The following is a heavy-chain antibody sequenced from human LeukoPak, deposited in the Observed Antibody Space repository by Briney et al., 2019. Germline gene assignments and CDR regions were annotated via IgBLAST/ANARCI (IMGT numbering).Heavy chain of an antibody. V-gene: IGHV3-23*01. Sequence: GGSLRLSCAASGFIFSSDYMTWVRQAPGKGLEWVSAISGSGGSTYYADSVKGRFTISRDNSKNTLYLQMNSLSAEDTAVYYCGRAGPVTKDHFMDVWGKGTTVTVSS. D-gene: IGHD2-2*01. J-gene: IGHJ6*03. CDR2: ISGSGGST. CDR3: GRAGPVTKDHFMDV. CDR1: GFIFSSDY.